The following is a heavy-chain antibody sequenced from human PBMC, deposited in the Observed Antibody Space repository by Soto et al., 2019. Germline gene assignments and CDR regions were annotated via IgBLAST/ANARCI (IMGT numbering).Heavy chain of an antibody. V-gene: IGHV3-21*01. Sequence: DVQLVESGGGQVKPGGSLRLSCAASGFTFSSYTINWVRLGPGKGLEWVSSISTRSSLIYYADSVRGRFTISRDNAKNSAYLQMNSLRAEDTAVYYCAPLARGGPVTLPLDAWGQGTLVTVSS. J-gene: IGHJ5*02. CDR2: ISTRSSLI. D-gene: IGHD4-4*01. CDR3: APLARGGPVTLPLDA. CDR1: GFTFSSYT.